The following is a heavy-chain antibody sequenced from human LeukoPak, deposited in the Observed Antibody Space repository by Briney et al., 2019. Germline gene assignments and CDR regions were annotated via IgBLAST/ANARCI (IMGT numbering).Heavy chain of an antibody. CDR1: GYTFTSYD. CDR2: MNPNSGNT. CDR3: ARDQLLSGGFDY. D-gene: IGHD2-2*01. Sequence: ASVKVSCKTSGYTFTSYDINWVRQATGQGLEWMGWMNPNSGNTGYAQKFQGRVTITRNTSISTAYMELSSLRSEDTAVYYCARDQLLSGGFDYWGQGTLVTVSS. V-gene: IGHV1-8*03. J-gene: IGHJ4*02.